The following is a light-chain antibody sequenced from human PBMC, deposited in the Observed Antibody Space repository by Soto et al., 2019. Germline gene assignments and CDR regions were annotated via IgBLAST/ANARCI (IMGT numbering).Light chain of an antibody. J-gene: IGLJ3*02. Sequence: QSALTQPASVSGSPGQTAPISCTGTSSDVGGYDFVSWYQQHPGKAPKLLIYDVSNRPSGVSYRFSGSKSGNTASLTISGLQTEDEADYFCSSYSSSTTLVVFGGGTKLTVL. V-gene: IGLV2-14*03. CDR3: SSYSSSTTLVV. CDR2: DVS. CDR1: SSDVGGYDF.